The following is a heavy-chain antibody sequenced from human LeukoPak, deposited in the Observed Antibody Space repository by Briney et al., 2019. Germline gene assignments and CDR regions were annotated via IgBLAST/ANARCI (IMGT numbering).Heavy chain of an antibody. J-gene: IGHJ6*02. CDR2: IYISGST. Sequence: SETLSLTCTVSGGSISGYYWSWIRQPAGKGLEWIGRIYISGSTNYNPSLKSRVSMSVDTSKNQFSLKLSSVTAADTAVYYCARDMGYYDSRGYHSYGMDVWGQGTTVTVSS. CDR3: ARDMGYYDSRGYHSYGMDV. CDR1: GGSISGYY. V-gene: IGHV4-4*07. D-gene: IGHD3-22*01.